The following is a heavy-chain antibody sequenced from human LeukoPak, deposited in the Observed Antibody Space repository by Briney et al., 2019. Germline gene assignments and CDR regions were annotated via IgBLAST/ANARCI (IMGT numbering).Heavy chain of an antibody. V-gene: IGHV3-7*01. Sequence: QPGGSLRLSXAASGFTFSSYWMSWVRQAPGKGVEWVANIKQDGSEKYYVDSVKGRFTISRDNAKNSLYLQMNSLRAEDTAVYYCARDLASVGSMRTSPWGQGTLVTVSS. D-gene: IGHD2/OR15-2a*01. CDR2: IKQDGSEK. J-gene: IGHJ5*02. CDR3: ARDLASVGSMRTSP. CDR1: GFTFSSYW.